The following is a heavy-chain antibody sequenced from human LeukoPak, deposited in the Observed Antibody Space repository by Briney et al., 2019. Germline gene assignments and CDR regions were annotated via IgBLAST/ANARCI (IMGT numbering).Heavy chain of an antibody. CDR3: ARDFWSGYYSGYFDY. J-gene: IGHJ4*02. CDR1: GYTFTSYY. D-gene: IGHD3-3*01. V-gene: IGHV1-46*01. CDR2: INPSGGST. Sequence: ASVKVSCTASGYTFTSYYMHWVRQAPGQGLEWMGIINPSGGSTSYAQKFQGRVTMTRDMSTSTVYMELSSLRSEDTAVYYCARDFWSGYYSGYFDYWGQGTLVTVSS.